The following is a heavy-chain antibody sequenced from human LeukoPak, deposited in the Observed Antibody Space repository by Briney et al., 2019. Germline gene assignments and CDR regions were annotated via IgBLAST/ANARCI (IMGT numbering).Heavy chain of an antibody. CDR2: ISSSGGST. D-gene: IGHD6-19*01. CDR3: AKAPRGSGWFHFDY. CDR1: GFTFSTYP. J-gene: IGHJ4*02. Sequence: GGSLRLSCAASGFTFSTYPMHWVRQAPGKGLEYVSAISSSGGSTYYANSVKGRFTISRDNSKNTLYLQMGSLRAEDMAVYYCAKAPRGSGWFHFDYWGQGTLVTVSS. V-gene: IGHV3-64*01.